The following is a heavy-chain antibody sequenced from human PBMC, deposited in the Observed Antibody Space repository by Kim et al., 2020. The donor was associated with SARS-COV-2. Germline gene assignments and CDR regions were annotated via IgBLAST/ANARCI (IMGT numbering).Heavy chain of an antibody. D-gene: IGHD4-17*01. V-gene: IGHV3-9*01. CDR3: VKDMAVTTSVLDY. Sequence: GYGGSVKGRFNISRDNAKKSLYLQMNSLRVEDTALYYCVKDMAVTTSVLDYWGQGTLVNVSS. J-gene: IGHJ4*02.